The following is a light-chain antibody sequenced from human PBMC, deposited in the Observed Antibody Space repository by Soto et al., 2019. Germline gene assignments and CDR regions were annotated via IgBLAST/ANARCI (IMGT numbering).Light chain of an antibody. Sequence: QSVLTQPPSVSGAPGQRVNISCTGSSSSIGAGYDVHWYQQLPGTAPKLLIYGNSNRPSGVPDRFSGSKSGTSASLAITGLQAEDEADYYCQTYDSSLSGYVFGGGTKVTVL. CDR2: GNS. V-gene: IGLV1-40*01. CDR1: SSSIGAGYD. J-gene: IGLJ3*02. CDR3: QTYDSSLSGYV.